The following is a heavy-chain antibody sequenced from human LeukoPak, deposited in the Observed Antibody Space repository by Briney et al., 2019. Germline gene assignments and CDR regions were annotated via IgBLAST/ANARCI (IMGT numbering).Heavy chain of an antibody. D-gene: IGHD3-9*01. CDR2: INPNSGGT. J-gene: IGHJ3*02. CDR1: GYTFTGHY. CDR3: ARGRTYFDWKDAFDI. V-gene: IGHV1-2*02. Sequence: GASVKVSCKASGYTFTGHYMHWVRQAPGQGLEWMGWINPNSGGTNYAQKFQGRVTMTRDTSISTAYMELSRLRSDDTAVFYCARGRTYFDWKDAFDIWGQGTKVTVSS.